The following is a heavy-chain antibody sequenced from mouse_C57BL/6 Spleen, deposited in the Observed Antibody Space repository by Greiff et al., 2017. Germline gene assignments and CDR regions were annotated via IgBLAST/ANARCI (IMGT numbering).Heavy chain of an antibody. CDR3: ARRYPHYAMDY. CDR1: GYTFTSYW. Sequence: QVQLQQPGAELVRPGSSVKLSCKASGYTFTSYWMHWVKQRPIQGLEWIGNIDPSDSETHYNQKFKDKATLTVDKSSSTAYMQLSSLTSEDSAVYYCARRYPHYAMDYWGQGTSVTVSS. CDR2: IDPSDSET. J-gene: IGHJ4*01. V-gene: IGHV1-52*01.